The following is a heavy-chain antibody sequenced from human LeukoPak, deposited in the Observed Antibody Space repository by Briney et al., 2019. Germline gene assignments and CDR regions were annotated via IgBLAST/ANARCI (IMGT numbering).Heavy chain of an antibody. D-gene: IGHD2-15*01. J-gene: IGHJ6*02. CDR2: ISYDGSNK. Sequence: PGRSLRLSCRASGFTFSSYGMYWIRQAPGKGLEWVAVISYDGSNKYYADSVKGRFTISRDNSKNTLYLQMNSLRAEDTAVYYCALCGSCYSQKDYYYYGMDVWGQGTTVTVSS. CDR3: ALCGSCYSQKDYYYYGMDV. V-gene: IGHV3-30*19. CDR1: GFTFSSYG.